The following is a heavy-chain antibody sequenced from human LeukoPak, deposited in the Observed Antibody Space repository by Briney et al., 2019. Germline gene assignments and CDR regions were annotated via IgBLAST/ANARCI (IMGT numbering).Heavy chain of an antibody. Sequence: SETLSLTCTVSGYFIRSGFYWGWIRQPPGKGLERIGSFYHIGSTYYNPSLESRVTISLDTSKNQLSLKLTSVTAADTAVYYCARGVGPTTAQSTFDYWGQGALVTVSS. V-gene: IGHV4-38-2*02. CDR1: GYFIRSGFY. D-gene: IGHD1-26*01. CDR3: ARGVGPTTAQSTFDY. CDR2: FYHIGST. J-gene: IGHJ4*02.